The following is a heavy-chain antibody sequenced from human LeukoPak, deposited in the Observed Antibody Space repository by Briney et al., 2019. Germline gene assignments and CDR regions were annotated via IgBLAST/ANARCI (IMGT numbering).Heavy chain of an antibody. J-gene: IGHJ4*02. Sequence: PGGSLRLSCAASGFTFSSYGMHWVRQAPGKGLEWVAVISCDGSNKYYADSVKGRFTISRDNSKNTLYLQMNSLRAEDTAVYYCAKRPYIAAAGDYFDYWGQGTLVTVSS. CDR3: AKRPYIAAAGDYFDY. D-gene: IGHD6-13*01. V-gene: IGHV3-30*18. CDR1: GFTFSSYG. CDR2: ISCDGSNK.